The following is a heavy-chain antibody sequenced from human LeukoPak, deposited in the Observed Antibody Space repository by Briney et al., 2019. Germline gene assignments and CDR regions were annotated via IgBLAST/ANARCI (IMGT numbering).Heavy chain of an antibody. CDR1: GFTFSNYW. V-gene: IGHV3-7*05. J-gene: IGHJ3*02. CDR2: IKQDGSEK. Sequence: GGSLRLSCAGSGFTFSNYWMSCVRQAPGKGLEWVANIKQDGSEKYYVDSVKGRFTTSRDNAGKSLHLQMNSLRAEDTAVYYCSRWGTYSSSWLGAFDIWGQGTMVTVSS. CDR3: SRWGTYSSSWLGAFDI. D-gene: IGHD6-13*01.